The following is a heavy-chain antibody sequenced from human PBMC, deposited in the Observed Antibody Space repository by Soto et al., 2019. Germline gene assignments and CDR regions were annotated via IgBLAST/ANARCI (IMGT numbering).Heavy chain of an antibody. CDR3: ARGGYYDNSWGKLSHYGLDV. V-gene: IGHV1-18*01. CDR2: ISPYNDYT. D-gene: IGHD3-16*01. J-gene: IGHJ6*02. CDR1: GYTFIRYG. Sequence: QVQLAQSANEVKKPGASVRVSCKAAGYTFIRYGIAWVRQAPGQGLERMGWISPYNDYTVYAQKFQGRVSMTADTSTRTVYMNLRGLKSDDTAVDYCARGGYYDNSWGKLSHYGLDVWGQGTSVSVSS.